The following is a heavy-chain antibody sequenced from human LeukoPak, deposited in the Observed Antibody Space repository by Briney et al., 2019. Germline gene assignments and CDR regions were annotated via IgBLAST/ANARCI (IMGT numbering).Heavy chain of an antibody. D-gene: IGHD4-23*01. CDR2: IYYSGST. V-gene: IGHV4-39*07. CDR3: ARDHTVTSSY. Sequence: SETLSLTCTVSVGSVSRSPYYWGWIRQPPGKGLEWIGNIYYSGSTYYNPSLKSRVTISVDTSKNQFSLNLTSVTAADTAVYYCARDHTVTSSYWGQGTLVTVSS. J-gene: IGHJ4*02. CDR1: VGSVSRSPYY.